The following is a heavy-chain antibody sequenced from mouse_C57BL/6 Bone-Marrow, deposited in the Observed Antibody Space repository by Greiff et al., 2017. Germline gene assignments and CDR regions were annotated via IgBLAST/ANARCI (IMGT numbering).Heavy chain of an antibody. D-gene: IGHD2-2*01. CDR3: ARERLSGYFDV. Sequence: QVQLQQPGAELVMPGASVKLSCKASGYTFTSYWMHWVKQRPGQGLEWIGEIDPSDSYTNYNQKFKGKSTLTVDKSSSTAYMQLSSLTSEDSAVYYCARERLSGYFDVWGTETTVTVSS. CDR1: GYTFTSYW. J-gene: IGHJ1*03. CDR2: IDPSDSYT. V-gene: IGHV1-69*01.